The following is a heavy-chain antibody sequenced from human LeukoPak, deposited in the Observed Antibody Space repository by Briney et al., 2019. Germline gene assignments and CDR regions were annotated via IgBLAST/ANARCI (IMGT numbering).Heavy chain of an antibody. V-gene: IGHV3-73*01. D-gene: IGHD3-22*01. J-gene: IGHJ6*03. CDR2: IRSKANSYAT. Sequence: GGSLRLSCAASGFTFSGSAMHWVRQASGKGLEWVGRIRSKANSYATAYAASVKGRFTISRDDSKNTAYLQMNSLKTEDTAVYYCTRQYYFDSSGYAENYYYYYMDVWGKGTTVTVSS. CDR3: TRQYYFDSSGYAENYYYYYMDV. CDR1: GFTFSGSA.